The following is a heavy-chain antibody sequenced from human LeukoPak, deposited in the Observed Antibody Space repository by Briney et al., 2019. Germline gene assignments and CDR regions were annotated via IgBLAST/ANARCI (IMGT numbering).Heavy chain of an antibody. Sequence: GSLRLSCAASGFTFRSHGMHWVRQAPGKGLEWVAGIWYDGSNEDYADSVKGRFIISRDNSKNTLYLQMNSLRVEDTAIYYCARDGQNGSPYATDVWGQGTTVTVSS. CDR2: IWYDGSNE. D-gene: IGHD3-10*01. CDR1: GFTFRSHG. V-gene: IGHV3-33*01. J-gene: IGHJ6*02. CDR3: ARDGQNGSPYATDV.